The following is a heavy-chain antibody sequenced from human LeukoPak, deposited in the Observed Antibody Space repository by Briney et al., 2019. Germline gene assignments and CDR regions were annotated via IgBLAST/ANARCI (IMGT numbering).Heavy chain of an antibody. CDR2: IIPIFGTA. V-gene: IGHV1-69*06. Sequence: ASVKVSCKASGGTFSSYAISWVRQAPGQGLEWMGGIIPIFGTANYAQKFQGRVTITADKSTSTAYMELSSLRSEDTAVYYCASTSGYSSGWYAVSWFDPWGQGTLVTVSS. CDR3: ASTSGYSSGWYAVSWFDP. CDR1: GGTFSSYA. D-gene: IGHD6-19*01. J-gene: IGHJ5*02.